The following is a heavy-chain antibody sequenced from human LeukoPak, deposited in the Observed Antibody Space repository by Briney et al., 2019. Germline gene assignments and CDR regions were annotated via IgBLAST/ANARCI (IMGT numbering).Heavy chain of an antibody. J-gene: IGHJ4*02. V-gene: IGHV3-21*06. CDR3: ARDTAMDGIDY. Sequence: PGGSLRLSCTASGLTFSTSGFNWVRQAPGKGLEWVASIGPTGSDRYHADSIKGRFTISRDNANNFLYLQMNSLRAEDTAVYYCARDTAMDGIDYWGQGTLVTVSS. CDR2: IGPTGSDR. CDR1: GLTFSTSG. D-gene: IGHD5-18*01.